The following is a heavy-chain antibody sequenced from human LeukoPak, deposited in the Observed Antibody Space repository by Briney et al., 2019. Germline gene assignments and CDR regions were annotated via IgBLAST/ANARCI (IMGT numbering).Heavy chain of an antibody. D-gene: IGHD6-13*01. V-gene: IGHV4-39*01. CDR3: ARQQLVEEGFNDY. J-gene: IGHJ4*02. CDR2: IYYSGST. CDR1: GGSISSSSYY. Sequence: SETLSLTCTVSGGSISSSSYYWGWIRQPPGKGLEWIGSIYYSGSTYYNPSLKSRVTISVDMSKNQFSLKLSSVTAADTAVYYCARQQLVEEGFNDYWGQGTLVTVSS.